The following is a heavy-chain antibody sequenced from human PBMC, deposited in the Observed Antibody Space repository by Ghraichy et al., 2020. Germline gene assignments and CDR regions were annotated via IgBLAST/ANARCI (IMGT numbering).Heavy chain of an antibody. D-gene: IGHD6-25*01. Sequence: ASVKVSCKASGYTFTDNYMHWVRQAPGQGLEWMGRINPNSGGANYAQKFQGRVTMTRDRSTSTADMELSGLRSDDTAVYYCARGLAAAAISYYGMDVWGQGTTVTVSS. CDR1: GYTFTDNY. J-gene: IGHJ6*02. CDR2: INPNSGGA. CDR3: ARGLAAAAISYYGMDV. V-gene: IGHV1-2*06.